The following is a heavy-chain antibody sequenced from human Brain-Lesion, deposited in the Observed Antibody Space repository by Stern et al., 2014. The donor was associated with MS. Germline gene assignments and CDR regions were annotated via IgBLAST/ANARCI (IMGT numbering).Heavy chain of an antibody. Sequence: QVQLVQSGAEVKKPGASVRFSCEASGNSFTHFYIHWVRQAPGQGLEWMGWINPNSGGTKFAQKFQGWVTITRDTSMTTAYMEVTSLTSDDTAVYYCARGGRYYADYWGQGTLVTVSS. J-gene: IGHJ4*02. CDR1: GNSFTHFY. CDR2: INPNSGGT. CDR3: ARGGRYYADY. V-gene: IGHV1-2*04. D-gene: IGHD2-2*01.